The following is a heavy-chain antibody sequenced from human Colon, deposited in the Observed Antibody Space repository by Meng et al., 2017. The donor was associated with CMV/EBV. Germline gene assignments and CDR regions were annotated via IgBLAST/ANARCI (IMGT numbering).Heavy chain of an antibody. D-gene: IGHD1-26*01. CDR2: INSDGNST. CDR1: GVSFNAYG. CDR3: ARGTGSYYSLGY. Sequence: GESLKISCAGSGVSFNAYGMNWVRQAPGKGPEWVSRINSDGNSTSFADSVKGRFTISRDNAKNTLYLQMNSLRDEDTAVYYCARGTGSYYSLGYWGQGTLVTVSS. V-gene: IGHV3-74*01. J-gene: IGHJ4*02.